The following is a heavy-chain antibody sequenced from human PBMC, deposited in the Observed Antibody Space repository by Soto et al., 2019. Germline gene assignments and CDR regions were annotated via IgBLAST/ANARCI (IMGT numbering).Heavy chain of an antibody. V-gene: IGHV3-7*01. CDR2: IKEDGSDM. CDR1: GFTFSSYW. CDR3: ATEVWVYYDFWSGYSDY. J-gene: IGHJ4*02. Sequence: GGSLRLSWAASGFTFSSYWMSWVRQAPGKGLEWVANIKEDGSDMYYVDSVKGRFTISRDNAKNSLYLQMNSLRAEDTAVYYCATEVWVYYDFWSGYSDYWGQGTLVTVSS. D-gene: IGHD3-3*01.